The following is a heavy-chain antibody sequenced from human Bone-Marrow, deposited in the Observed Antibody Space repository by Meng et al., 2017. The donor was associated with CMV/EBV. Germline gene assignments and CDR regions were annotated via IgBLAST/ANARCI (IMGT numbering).Heavy chain of an antibody. CDR1: GGSVSSGSYY. Sequence: GSLRLSCTVSGGSVSSGSYYWSWIRQPPGKGLEWIGYIYYSGSTNYNPSLKSRVTISVDTSKNQFSLKLSSVTAEDTAVYYCARSGNSEYNYYGMDVWGQGTTVTVSS. CDR3: ARSGNSEYNYYGMDV. V-gene: IGHV4-61*01. CDR2: IYYSGST. D-gene: IGHD4-23*01. J-gene: IGHJ6*02.